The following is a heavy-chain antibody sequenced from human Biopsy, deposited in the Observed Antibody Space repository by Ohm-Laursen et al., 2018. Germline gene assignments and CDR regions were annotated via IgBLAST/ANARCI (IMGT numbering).Heavy chain of an antibody. D-gene: IGHD2-21*02. V-gene: IGHV3-7*01. J-gene: IGHJ3*02. CDR3: ARGSGGLAYCGGDCYSHAFEI. Sequence: SLRLSCAAPGFTFSSYWMSWVRQAPGKGLEWVANIKYDGSEKSCVDSVKGRYTISRDNAKNSLYLQMHSLRAEDTAVYYCARGSGGLAYCGGDCYSHAFEIWGQGTLVTVSS. CDR2: IKYDGSEK. CDR1: GFTFSSYW.